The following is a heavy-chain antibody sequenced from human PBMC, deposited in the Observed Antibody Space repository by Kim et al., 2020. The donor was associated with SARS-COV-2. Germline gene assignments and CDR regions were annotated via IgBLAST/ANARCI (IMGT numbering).Heavy chain of an antibody. J-gene: IGHJ4*02. CDR1: GFTFDEYA. CDR3: AKELISRATTFHPYFDF. V-gene: IGHV3-9*01. D-gene: IGHD4-4*01. CDR2: ISWNSGTI. Sequence: GGSLRLSCAASGFTFDEYAIHWIRQAPGKGLEWVSGISWNSGTIVYAESVKGRFTISRDNAKNSLYLQMNSLRPEDTALYYCAKELISRATTFHPYFDFWGQGTLVIVSS.